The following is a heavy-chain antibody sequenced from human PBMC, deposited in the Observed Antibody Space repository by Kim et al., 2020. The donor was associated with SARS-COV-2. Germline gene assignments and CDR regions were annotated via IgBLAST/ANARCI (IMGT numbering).Heavy chain of an antibody. V-gene: IGHV7-4-1*02. CDR2: INTNTGNP. D-gene: IGHD2-2*01. CDR1: GYTFTSYA. CDR3: ARDMDCSSPSCYEADV. Sequence: ASVKVSCKASGYTFTSYAMNWVRQAPGQGLEWMGWINTNTGNPTYAQGFTGRFVFSLDTSVSTAYLQISSLKAEDTAVYYCARDMDCSSPSCYEADVWGQGTTVTVSS. J-gene: IGHJ6*02.